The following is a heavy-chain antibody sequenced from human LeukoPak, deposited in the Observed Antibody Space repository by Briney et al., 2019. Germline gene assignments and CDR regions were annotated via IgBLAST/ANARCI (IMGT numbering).Heavy chain of an antibody. V-gene: IGHV1-18*01. Sequence: ASVKVSCKASGYTFTSYGISWVRQAPGQGLEWMGWISAYNGNTNYAQKLQGRVTMTTDTSTSTAYMELRSLRSDDTAVYYCARSDYYDSSGYYPNIGAFDIWGQGTMVTVSS. CDR2: ISAYNGNT. CDR3: ARSDYYDSSGYYPNIGAFDI. D-gene: IGHD3-22*01. J-gene: IGHJ3*02. CDR1: GYTFTSYG.